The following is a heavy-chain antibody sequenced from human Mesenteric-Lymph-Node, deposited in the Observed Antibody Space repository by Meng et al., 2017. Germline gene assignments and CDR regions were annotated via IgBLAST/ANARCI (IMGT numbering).Heavy chain of an antibody. D-gene: IGHD1-14*01. Sequence: ASVKVSCKASGYTFTNYYIHWVRQAPGQGLEWMGIINPSDDWTSYAQKFQGRVSVTSDTSTSTVYIELSSLRSEDTAVYYCAKPIDNDAFDIWGQGTMVTVSS. CDR1: GYTFTNYY. CDR2: INPSDDWT. J-gene: IGHJ3*02. V-gene: IGHV1-46*01. CDR3: AKPIDNDAFDI.